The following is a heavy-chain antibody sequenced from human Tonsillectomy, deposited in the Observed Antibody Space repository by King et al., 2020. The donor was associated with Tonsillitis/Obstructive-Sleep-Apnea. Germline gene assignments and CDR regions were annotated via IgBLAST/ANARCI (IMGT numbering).Heavy chain of an antibody. V-gene: IGHV1-2*02. CDR2: INPNSGGT. D-gene: IGHD3-22*01. J-gene: IGHJ5*02. CDR3: ARVGAYYDSSAYYVS. Sequence: VQLVESGAEVKKPGASVKVSCTASGYTFTDYYMHWVRQAPGQGLEWMGWINPNSGGTNYAQKFQGRVTMTRDTSISTAYMELSRLRSDDTAVYYCARVGAYYDSSAYYVSWGQGTLVTVSS. CDR1: GYTFTDYY.